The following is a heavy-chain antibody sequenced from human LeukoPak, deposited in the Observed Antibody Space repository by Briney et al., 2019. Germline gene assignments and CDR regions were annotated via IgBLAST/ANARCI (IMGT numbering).Heavy chain of an antibody. V-gene: IGHV1-69-2*01. CDR3: ATDLNALIFGVVKEGYFQH. CDR2: VDPEDGET. CDR1: GYTFTDYY. D-gene: IGHD3-3*01. J-gene: IGHJ1*01. Sequence: GASVKVSCKASGYTFTDYYMHWVQQAPGKGLEWMGRVDPEDGETIYAEKFQGRVTITADTSTDTAYMELSSLRSEDTAVYYCATDLNALIFGVVKEGYFQHWGQGTLVTVSS.